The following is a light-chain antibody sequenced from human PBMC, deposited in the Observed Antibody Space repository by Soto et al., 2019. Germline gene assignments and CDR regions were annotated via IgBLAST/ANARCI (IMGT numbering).Light chain of an antibody. Sequence: QSVLTQPHSVSAAPGQRVTISCSGNSSNIGDNDVSWFRHPPGTAPELLIYDNTKRPSGIPDRFSGSKSGTSVTLGISGLQTGDEADYYCGTWDSSLSAVVFGGGTKVTVL. CDR1: SSNIGDND. J-gene: IGLJ3*02. CDR3: GTWDSSLSAVV. CDR2: DNT. V-gene: IGLV1-51*01.